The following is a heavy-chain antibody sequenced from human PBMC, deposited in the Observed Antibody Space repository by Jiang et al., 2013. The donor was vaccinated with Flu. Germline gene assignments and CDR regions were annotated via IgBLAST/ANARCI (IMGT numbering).Heavy chain of an antibody. CDR3: ARHYIT. J-gene: IGHJ4*02. CDR2: IYHSGRT. V-gene: IGHV4-39*01. CDR1: GGSISGSNYY. Sequence: LLKPSETLSLSCTVSGGSISGSNYYWGWIRQPPGKGLEWIASIYHSGRTYYKPSLKSRVTISVDTSKNQFSLKLSSVTAADTAVYYCARHYITWGQGTLVTVSS. D-gene: IGHD3-3*01.